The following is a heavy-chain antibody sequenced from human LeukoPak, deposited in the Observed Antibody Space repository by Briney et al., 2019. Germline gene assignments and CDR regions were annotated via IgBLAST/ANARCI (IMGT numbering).Heavy chain of an antibody. CDR1: GFTFSNYL. V-gene: IGHV3-74*01. J-gene: IGHJ4*02. D-gene: IGHD6-19*01. CDR3: ASSASGWYPY. Sequence: GGSLRLSCAASGFTFSNYLMHWVRQAPGKGLVWVSRINGDGSSTSYADSVKGRFTISRDNAKNTLYLQMNSLRAEDTAVYYCASSASGWYPYWGQGTLVTVFS. CDR2: INGDGSST.